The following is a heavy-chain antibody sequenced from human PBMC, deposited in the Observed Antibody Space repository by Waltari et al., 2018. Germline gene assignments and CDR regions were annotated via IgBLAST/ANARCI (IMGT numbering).Heavy chain of an antibody. J-gene: IGHJ4*02. CDR2: INSDGSST. V-gene: IGHV3-74*01. Sequence: EVQLVESGGGLVQPGGSLRLSCAASGFTFSSYWMNWVRQAPGKGLVCVSRINSDGSSTSYAESVKGRFTISRDNAKNTLYLQMNSLRAEDTAVYYCARDRSPAPYFDYWGQGTLVTVSS. D-gene: IGHD6-19*01. CDR1: GFTFSSYW. CDR3: ARDRSPAPYFDY.